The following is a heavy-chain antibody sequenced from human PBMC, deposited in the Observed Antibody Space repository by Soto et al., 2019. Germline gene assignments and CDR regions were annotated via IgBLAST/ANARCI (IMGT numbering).Heavy chain of an antibody. D-gene: IGHD6-13*01. Sequence: SETLSLTCTVSGGSINNSNYYWGWVRQPPGKGLEWIGSIYYTGSTYYNPSLKSRVTMSVDTSKNQFSLKLRSVAAADTAVYYCAKPDSSSWYAGEMGNAFDIWGQGTMVTVSS. V-gene: IGHV4-39*01. J-gene: IGHJ3*02. CDR2: IYYTGST. CDR3: AKPDSSSWYAGEMGNAFDI. CDR1: GGSINNSNYY.